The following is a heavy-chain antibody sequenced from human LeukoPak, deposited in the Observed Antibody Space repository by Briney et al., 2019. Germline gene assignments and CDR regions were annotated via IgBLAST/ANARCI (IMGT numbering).Heavy chain of an antibody. Sequence: GGSLRLSCAASGFTFSSYSMNWVRQAPGKGLEWVSSISSSSSYIYYADSVKGRFTISRDNAKNSLYLQMNSLRAEDTAVYYSARDQSITMVRGITRAPPKYWGQGTLVTVSS. D-gene: IGHD3-10*01. V-gene: IGHV3-21*01. CDR1: GFTFSSYS. J-gene: IGHJ4*02. CDR3: ARDQSITMVRGITRAPPKY. CDR2: ISSSSSYI.